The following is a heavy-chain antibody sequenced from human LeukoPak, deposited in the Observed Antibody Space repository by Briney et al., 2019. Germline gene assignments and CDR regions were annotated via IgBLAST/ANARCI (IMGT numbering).Heavy chain of an antibody. CDR2: VIPICGTA. J-gene: IGHJ3*02. D-gene: IGHD6-19*01. V-gene: IGHV1-69*05. CDR3: ARDSRQEGIAVAGGDAFDI. Sequence: SVKLFCKASGRTFSSYAISWVRQAPGQGLEWMGGVIPICGTANYAQKLQGRVTITTDESTRTVYRALSSLRSEDRAVYYCARDSRQEGIAVAGGDAFDIWGQGTMVTVSS. CDR1: GRTFSSYA.